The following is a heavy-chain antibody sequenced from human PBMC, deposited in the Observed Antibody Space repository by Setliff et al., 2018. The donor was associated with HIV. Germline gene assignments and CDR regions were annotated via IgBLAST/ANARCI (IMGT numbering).Heavy chain of an antibody. CDR3: ARAAGVPAVHTPFRYYYYMDV. V-gene: IGHV1-3*01. CDR2: INAGNGNT. CDR1: GGTFSSYA. J-gene: IGHJ6*03. Sequence: ASVKVSCKASGGTFSSYAISWVRQAPGQRLEWMGWINAGNGNTKYSQKFQGRVTITRGTSASTAYMELSSLRSEDTAVYYCARAAGVPAVHTPFRYYYYMDVWGKGTTVTVSS. D-gene: IGHD2-2*01.